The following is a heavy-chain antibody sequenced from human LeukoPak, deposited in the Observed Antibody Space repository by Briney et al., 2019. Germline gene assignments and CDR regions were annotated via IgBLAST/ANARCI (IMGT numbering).Heavy chain of an antibody. CDR3: VREPTIEVDPAFDY. Sequence: GGSLRLSCAASGFTFSSYSMNWVRQAPGKGLEWVSSISSSSSYIYYADSVKGRFTISRDNAKNSLYLQMNSLRAEDTAVYYCVREPTIEVDPAFDYWGQGTLVTVSS. V-gene: IGHV3-21*01. CDR2: ISSSSSYI. J-gene: IGHJ4*02. D-gene: IGHD3-22*01. CDR1: GFTFSSYS.